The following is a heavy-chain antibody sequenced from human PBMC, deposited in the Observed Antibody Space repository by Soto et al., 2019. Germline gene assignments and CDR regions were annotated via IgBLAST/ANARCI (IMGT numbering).Heavy chain of an antibody. CDR1: GFTFISYS. CDR3: AKDRTGVAARRRSYKYYGMDV. Sequence: QVQLVESGGGVVQPGRSLRLSCAASGFTFISYSMHWVRQAPGKGLEWVAVISYDGHNEYYVDSVKGRFTISRDNSKNTVSLQMNSLRAEDTAVYFCAKDRTGVAARRRSYKYYGMDVWGQGTTVTVSS. J-gene: IGHJ6*02. V-gene: IGHV3-30*18. D-gene: IGHD6-6*01. CDR2: ISYDGHNE.